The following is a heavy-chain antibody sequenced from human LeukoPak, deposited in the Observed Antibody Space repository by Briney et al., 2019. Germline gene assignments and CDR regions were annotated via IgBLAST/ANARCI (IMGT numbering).Heavy chain of an antibody. D-gene: IGHD6-19*01. CDR3: ATRLVLGWYSSGWYLEY. CDR2: ISSSGSTI. Sequence: PGGSLRLSCAASGFTFGDYYMSWIRQAPGKGLEWVSYISSSGSTIYYADSVKSRFTISRDNAKNSLYLQMNSLRAEDTAVYYCATRLVLGWYSSGWYLEYWGQGTLVTVSS. V-gene: IGHV3-11*01. CDR1: GFTFGDYY. J-gene: IGHJ4*02.